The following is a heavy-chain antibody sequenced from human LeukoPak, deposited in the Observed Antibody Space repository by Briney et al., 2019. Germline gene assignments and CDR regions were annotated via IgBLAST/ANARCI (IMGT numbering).Heavy chain of an antibody. CDR1: GFTFRNFD. CDR3: AKHPSAGNFDY. Sequence: GGSLRLSCAASGFTFRNFDMYWVRQGPGRGLEWVSTIGVGSETHYPDSVRGRFTISRDNSKNTLYLQMNSLRGEDTAVYYCAKHPSAGNFDYWGQGTLVTVSS. J-gene: IGHJ4*02. D-gene: IGHD6-25*01. V-gene: IGHV3-23*05. CDR2: IGVGSET.